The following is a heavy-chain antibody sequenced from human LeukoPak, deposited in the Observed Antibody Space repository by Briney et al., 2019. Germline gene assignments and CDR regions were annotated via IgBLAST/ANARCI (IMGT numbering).Heavy chain of an antibody. D-gene: IGHD5-18*01. CDR2: IKQDGSEK. V-gene: IGHV3-7*01. Sequence: PGGSLRLSCAASGFTFSSYWVSWVRQAPGKGLEWVANIKQDGSEKYYVDSVKGRFTISRDNAKNSLYLQMNSLRAEDTAVYYCAREDTAMPFDYWGQGTLVTVSS. J-gene: IGHJ4*02. CDR3: AREDTAMPFDY. CDR1: GFTFSSYW.